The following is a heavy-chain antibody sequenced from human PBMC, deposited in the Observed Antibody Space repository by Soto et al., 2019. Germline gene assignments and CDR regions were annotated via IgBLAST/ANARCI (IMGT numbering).Heavy chain of an antibody. D-gene: IGHD3-10*02. J-gene: IGHJ6*02. Sequence: QVRLVQSGAEVKEPGDSVRVSCEASGYTFTAYHIHWVRQAPGQGLEWMGLINPKFGDTGYAQDFQGMVSMTSDMSISTVYMELSRLTSDDTAIYYCARNMDYYYGRGSGNGHGVWGQGTTVTVFS. CDR2: INPKFGDT. CDR1: GYTFTAYH. CDR3: ARNMDYYYGRGSGNGHGV. V-gene: IGHV1-2*02.